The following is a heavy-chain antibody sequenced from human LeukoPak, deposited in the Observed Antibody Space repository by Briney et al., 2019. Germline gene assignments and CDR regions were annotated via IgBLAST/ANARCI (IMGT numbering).Heavy chain of an antibody. CDR3: ARDQTVRGVFPNDAFDI. Sequence: ASVKVSCKASGYTFTSYGISWVRQAPGQGLEWMGWISAYNGNTNYAQKLQGRVTMTTDTSTSTAYMELRSLRSDDTAVYYCARDQTVRGVFPNDAFDIWGQGTMVTVSS. D-gene: IGHD3-10*01. CDR2: ISAYNGNT. V-gene: IGHV1-18*01. J-gene: IGHJ3*02. CDR1: GYTFTSYG.